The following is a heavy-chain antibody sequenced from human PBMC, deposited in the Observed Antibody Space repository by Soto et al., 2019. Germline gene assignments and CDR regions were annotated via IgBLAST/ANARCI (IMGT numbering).Heavy chain of an antibody. CDR2: IYYSGST. Sequence: PSETLSLTCTVSGGSISSYYWSWIRQPPGKGLEWIGYIYYSGSTNYNPSLKSRVTISVDTSKNQFSLKLSSVTAADTAVYYCARVLYYYGSGSYYGSYYMDVWGKGTTVTVS. CDR3: ARVLYYYGSGSYYGSYYMDV. V-gene: IGHV4-59*01. J-gene: IGHJ6*03. D-gene: IGHD3-10*01. CDR1: GGSISSYY.